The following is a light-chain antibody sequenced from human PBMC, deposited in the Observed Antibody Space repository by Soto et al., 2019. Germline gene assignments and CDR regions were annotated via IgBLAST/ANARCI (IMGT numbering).Light chain of an antibody. CDR2: EVS. CDR3: SSYTTSRTLV. V-gene: IGLV2-14*01. CDR1: SSDVGGYNY. Sequence: QSVLTRPASVSVSPGQSITISCTGTSSDVGGYNYVSWYQQHPGKVPKLMIFEVSNRPSGVSNRFSGSKSGNTASLTISGLQAEDEADYYCSSYTTSRTLVFGPGTKVTVL. J-gene: IGLJ1*01.